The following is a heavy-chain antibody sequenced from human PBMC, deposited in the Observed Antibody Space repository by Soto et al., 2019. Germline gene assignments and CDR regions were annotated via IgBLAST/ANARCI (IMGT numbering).Heavy chain of an antibody. CDR2: IYPGDSDT. D-gene: IGHD2-2*01. V-gene: IGHV5-51*01. CDR3: ARWGSSALYYGMDV. Sequence: PGESLKISGKASGYRFTSYWIGWVRQMPGKGLERMGTIYPGDSDTRYSPSFQGQVTISADKSISTAYLQWSSLKASDTAMYYCARWGSSALYYGMDVWGQGTTVTVSS. J-gene: IGHJ6*02. CDR1: GYRFTSYW.